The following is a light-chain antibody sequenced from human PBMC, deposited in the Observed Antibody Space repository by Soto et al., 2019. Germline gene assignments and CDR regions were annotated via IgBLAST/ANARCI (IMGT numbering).Light chain of an antibody. Sequence: EIVLTQSPGTLSLSPGERATLSCRASQSVSSRYLACYQQKPGQAPRLLIYGASSRATGIPDRFSGSGSGTDFTLTISRLEPEDFAVYYCQQFGTSPPITFGQGTRLEI. J-gene: IGKJ5*01. CDR2: GAS. CDR1: QSVSSRY. CDR3: QQFGTSPPIT. V-gene: IGKV3-20*01.